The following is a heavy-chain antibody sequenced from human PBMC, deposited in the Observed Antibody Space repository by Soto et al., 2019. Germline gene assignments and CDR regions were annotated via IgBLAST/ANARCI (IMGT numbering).Heavy chain of an antibody. D-gene: IGHD2-2*01. J-gene: IGHJ6*02. CDR2: ISFNGSSE. V-gene: IGHV3-30-3*01. CDR3: ARPYCTRTSCYMGRAYNYYGMAV. CDR1: ESTFEYYD. Sequence: QMQLMESGGGVVQPGRSLRLSCAASESTFEYYDMHWVRQAPGKGREWVAVISFNGSSEFYVDSVKGRFTISRDNSKNTLFLQMNSLRVEDAAVYYCARPYCTRTSCYMGRAYNYYGMAVWGQGTTVIVSS.